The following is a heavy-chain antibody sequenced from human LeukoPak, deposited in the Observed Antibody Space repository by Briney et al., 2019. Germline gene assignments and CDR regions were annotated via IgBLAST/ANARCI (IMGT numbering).Heavy chain of an antibody. CDR1: GGSISSGGYS. CDR3: ARAGHYDGSGYPFDY. CDR2: IYHSGST. Sequence: PSETLSLTCAVSGGSISSGGYSWSWIRQPPGKGLEWIGYIYHSGSTYYNSSLKSRVTISVDRSKNQFSLKLSSVTAADTAVYYCARAGHYDGSGYPFDYWGQGTLVTVSS. D-gene: IGHD3-22*01. J-gene: IGHJ4*02. V-gene: IGHV4-30-2*01.